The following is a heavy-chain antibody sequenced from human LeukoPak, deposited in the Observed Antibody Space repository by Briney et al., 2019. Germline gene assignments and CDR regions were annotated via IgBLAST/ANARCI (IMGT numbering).Heavy chain of an antibody. CDR3: ARHGKGSYYGSGSYPNY. CDR2: IYPGDSDT. V-gene: IGHV5-51*01. D-gene: IGHD3-10*01. J-gene: IGHJ4*02. Sequence: PGESLKISCKGSGYSFTSYWIGWVRQMPGKGLEWMGIIYPGDSDTRYSPSFQGQVTISADKSISTAYLQWSSLKASDTAMYYCARHGKGSYYGSGSYPNYWGQGTLVTVSS. CDR1: GYSFTSYW.